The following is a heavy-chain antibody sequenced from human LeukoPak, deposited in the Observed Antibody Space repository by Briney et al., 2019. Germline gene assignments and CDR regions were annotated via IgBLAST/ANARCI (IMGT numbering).Heavy chain of an antibody. V-gene: IGHV3-30-3*01. CDR3: ASLDTVTPHDY. J-gene: IGHJ4*02. CDR2: ISYDGSNK. Sequence: GGSLRLSCAASGFTFSSYAMHWVRQAPGKGLEWVAVISYDGSNKYYADSVKGRFTIPRDNSKNTLYLQMNSLRAEDTAVYYCASLDTVTPHDYWGQGTLVTVSS. CDR1: GFTFSSYA. D-gene: IGHD4-17*01.